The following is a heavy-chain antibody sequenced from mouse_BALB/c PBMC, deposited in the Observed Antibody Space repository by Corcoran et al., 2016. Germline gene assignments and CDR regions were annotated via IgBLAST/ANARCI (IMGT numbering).Heavy chain of an antibody. CDR3: GRSRDGNSVVY. CDR2: IDPANGKT. CDR1: GLNIKDTD. D-gene: IGHD2-1*01. V-gene: IGHV14-3*02. J-gene: IGHJ2*01. Sequence: EVQLQKSGAELVKPGASVKLSCTASGLNIKDTDMQWGKKRPAKGLEWIGRIDPANGKTKFDTKFQGKATMTADTSSNTVYLQLSSLTSEATAFYYCGRSRDGNSVVYWGQGTTLPFSS.